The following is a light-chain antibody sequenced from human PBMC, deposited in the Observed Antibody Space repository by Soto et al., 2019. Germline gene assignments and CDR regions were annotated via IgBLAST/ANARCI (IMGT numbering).Light chain of an antibody. CDR1: SSNIGAGYD. V-gene: IGLV1-40*01. Sequence: QSVLTQPPSVSGAPGQRVTISCTGSSSNIGAGYDVHWYQQLPGTAPKLLIYGNSNRPSGVPDRCSGSNSGTSASLAITGLQAEDEADYYCQSYDSSLSGHVVFGGGTQRTVL. J-gene: IGLJ2*01. CDR2: GNS. CDR3: QSYDSSLSGHVV.